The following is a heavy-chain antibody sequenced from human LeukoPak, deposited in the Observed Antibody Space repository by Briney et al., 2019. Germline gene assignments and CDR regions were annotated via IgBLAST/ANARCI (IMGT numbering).Heavy chain of an antibody. CDR2: IYTSGST. CDR1: GGSISSYY. CDR3: ARVKVVRGVSEFDY. J-gene: IGHJ4*02. Sequence: PSETLSLTCTVSGGSISSYYWSWTRQPAGKGLEWIGRIYTSGSTNYNPSLKSRVTMSVDTSKNQFSLKLSSVTAADTAVYYCARVKVVRGVSEFDYWGQGTLVTVSS. D-gene: IGHD3-10*01. V-gene: IGHV4-4*07.